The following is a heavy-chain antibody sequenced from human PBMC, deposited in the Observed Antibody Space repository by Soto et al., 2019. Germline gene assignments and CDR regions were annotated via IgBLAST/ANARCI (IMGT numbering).Heavy chain of an antibody. CDR1: GGSFSGYY. CDR2: INHSGST. Sequence: SETLSLTCAVYGGSFSGYYWSWIRQPPGKGLEWIGEINHSGSTNYNPSLKSRVTISVDTSKNQFSLKLSSVTAADTAVYYCARGYRAYCSSTSCYTARWFDPWGQGTMVTVSS. J-gene: IGHJ5*02. V-gene: IGHV4-34*01. D-gene: IGHD2-2*02. CDR3: ARGYRAYCSSTSCYTARWFDP.